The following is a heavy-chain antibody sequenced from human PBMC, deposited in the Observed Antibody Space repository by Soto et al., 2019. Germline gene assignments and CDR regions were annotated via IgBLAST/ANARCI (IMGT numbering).Heavy chain of an antibody. V-gene: IGHV1-18*04. D-gene: IGHD3-22*01. CDR1: GYTFSNYA. J-gene: IGHJ4*02. CDR3: ARGISLIIAAPAY. CDR2: VSPYNGIA. Sequence: GASVKVSCKTSGYTFSNYAISWVRQTPGQGLEWMGWVSPYNGIANYTQKFQGRVTMTTDTSTATAHMELTSLRSDDTAMYYCARGISLIIAAPAYWGQGTLVTVSS.